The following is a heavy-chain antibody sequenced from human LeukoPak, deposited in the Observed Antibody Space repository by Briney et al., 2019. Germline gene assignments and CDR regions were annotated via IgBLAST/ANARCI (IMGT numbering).Heavy chain of an antibody. CDR2: IHYTGRT. V-gene: IGHV4-39*01. CDR3: AKWDSSGYYYSDY. Sequence: SETLSLTCNVSGDSISSGPYFWGWIRQPPGKGPAWIANIHYTGRTYYNPSLKSRVTISVDTSKNQFSLKLSPVTAADTAVYYCAKWDSSGYYYSDYWGQGTLVTVSS. D-gene: IGHD3-22*01. J-gene: IGHJ4*02. CDR1: GDSISSGPYF.